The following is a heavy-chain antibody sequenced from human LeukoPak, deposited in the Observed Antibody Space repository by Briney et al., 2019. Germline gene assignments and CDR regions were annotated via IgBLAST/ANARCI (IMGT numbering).Heavy chain of an antibody. CDR2: IRSSGSTI. CDR3: ARDRCSGGSCED. Sequence: GGSLRLSCAASGVTFSSYEMNWVRQAPGKGLEWVSYIRSSGSTICYADSVKGRFTISRDNAKNSLYLQMDSLRAEDTADYYCARDRCSGGSCEDWGQGTLVTVSS. V-gene: IGHV3-48*03. D-gene: IGHD2-15*01. CDR1: GVTFSSYE. J-gene: IGHJ4*02.